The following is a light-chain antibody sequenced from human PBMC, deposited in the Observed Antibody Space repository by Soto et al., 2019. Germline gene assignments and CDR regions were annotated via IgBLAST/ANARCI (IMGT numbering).Light chain of an antibody. CDR2: DAS. CDR1: QSVSSY. V-gene: IGKV3-11*01. CDR3: QQRSNWPRT. J-gene: IGKJ1*01. Sequence: EIVLTQSPGTLSFSAGERATLSCRASQSVSSYLAWYQQKPGQAPRLLIYDASNRATGIPARFSGSGSGTDFTLTISSLEPEDFAVYYCQQRSNWPRTFGQGTKVDIK.